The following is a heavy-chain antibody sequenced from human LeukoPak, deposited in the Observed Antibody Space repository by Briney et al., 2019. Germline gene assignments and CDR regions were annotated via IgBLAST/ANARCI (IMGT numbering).Heavy chain of an antibody. D-gene: IGHD2-2*01. CDR3: ARGAVVPAAMSPYYYYGMDV. Sequence: GASVKVSCKASGYTFTSYDINWVRQATGQGLEWMGWMNPNSGNTGYAQKFQGRVTMTRNTSISTAYMELGSLRSEDTAVYYCARGAVVPAAMSPYYYYGMDVWGQGTTVTVSS. J-gene: IGHJ6*02. V-gene: IGHV1-8*01. CDR2: MNPNSGNT. CDR1: GYTFTSYD.